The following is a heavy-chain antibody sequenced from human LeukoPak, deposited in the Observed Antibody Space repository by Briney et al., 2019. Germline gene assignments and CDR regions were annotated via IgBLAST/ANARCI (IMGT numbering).Heavy chain of an antibody. Sequence: SVKVSCKASGGTFSSYAISWVRQAPGQGLDWMGRIIPILGIANYAQKFQGRVTITADKSTSTAFMELSTLRSEDTAVYYCARVAVTGRPFDYWGQGTLVTVSS. CDR3: ARVAVTGRPFDY. CDR1: GGTFSSYA. D-gene: IGHD6-19*01. J-gene: IGHJ4*02. CDR2: IIPILGIA. V-gene: IGHV1-69*04.